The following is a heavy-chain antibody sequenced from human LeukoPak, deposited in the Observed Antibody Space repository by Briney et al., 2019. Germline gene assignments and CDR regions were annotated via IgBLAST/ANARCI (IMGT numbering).Heavy chain of an antibody. D-gene: IGHD3/OR15-3a*01. J-gene: IGHJ4*02. V-gene: IGHV3-30*02. Sequence: PGGSLRLSCAASGFSFSSYGMHWVRQAPAKGLEWVAFIRYDAGNKYYADSMKGRFTISRDNSKNTLYLQVNSLRAEDTAVYYCAKDFLGRRSLLGFDNWGQGTLVTASS. CDR3: AKDFLGRRSLLGFDN. CDR2: IRYDAGNK. CDR1: GFSFSSYG.